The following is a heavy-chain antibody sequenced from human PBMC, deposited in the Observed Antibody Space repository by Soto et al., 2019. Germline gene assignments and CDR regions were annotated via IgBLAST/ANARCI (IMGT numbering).Heavy chain of an antibody. CDR3: ANGRYYDLYGMDV. D-gene: IGHD3-22*01. CDR1: GFTFSNNG. J-gene: IGHJ6*02. Sequence: QVQLVESGGGVVQPGRSLRLSCAASGFTFSNNGMHWVRQAPGKGLEWVAVISYDGSSKYYADSVKGRFTISRDNSKNALLLQMNSLRAEDTAVFYCANGRYYDLYGMDVWGQGTTVTVSS. CDR2: ISYDGSSK. V-gene: IGHV3-30*18.